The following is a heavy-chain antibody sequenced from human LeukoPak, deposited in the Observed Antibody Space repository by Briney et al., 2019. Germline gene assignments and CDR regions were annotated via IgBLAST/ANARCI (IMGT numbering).Heavy chain of an antibody. J-gene: IGHJ4*02. Sequence: GGSLRLSCAASGFIFSSYAMSWVRQAPGKGLEWVSAISGSGGSTYYADSVKGRFTISRDNSKNTLYLQMNSLRAEDTAVYYCAKVSLEWLLLDWGQGTLVTVSS. CDR1: GFIFSSYA. V-gene: IGHV3-23*01. CDR3: AKVSLEWLLLD. D-gene: IGHD3-3*01. CDR2: ISGSGGST.